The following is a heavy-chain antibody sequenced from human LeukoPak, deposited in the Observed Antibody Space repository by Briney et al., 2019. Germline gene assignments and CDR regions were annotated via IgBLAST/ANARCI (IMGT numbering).Heavy chain of an antibody. V-gene: IGHV1-18*01. Sequence: ASVKVSCKASGYTFTSYGISWVRQAPGQGLEWMGWISAYNGNTNYAQKLQGRVTMTRDTSTSTAYMELRSLRSDDTAVYYCARDPSYYDSSTLDAFDIWGQGTMVTVSS. CDR1: GYTFTSYG. D-gene: IGHD3-22*01. CDR3: ARDPSYYDSSTLDAFDI. J-gene: IGHJ3*02. CDR2: ISAYNGNT.